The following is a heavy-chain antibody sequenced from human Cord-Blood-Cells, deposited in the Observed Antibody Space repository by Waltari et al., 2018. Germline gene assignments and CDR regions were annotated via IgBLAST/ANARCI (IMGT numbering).Heavy chain of an antibody. D-gene: IGHD3-3*01. CDR2: ISAYTGNT. CDR1: GYTFTSYG. V-gene: IGHV1-18*04. J-gene: IGHJ6*03. CDR3: ARWWNDFWSGYYYYYYYMDV. Sequence: QVQLVQSGAEVKKPGASVTVSCKASGYTFTSYGISWVRQAPGQGLAWMGWISAYTGNTNYAQKLQGRVTMTTDTSTSTAYMELRSLRSDDTAVYYCARWWNDFWSGYYYYYYYMDVWGKGTTVTVSS.